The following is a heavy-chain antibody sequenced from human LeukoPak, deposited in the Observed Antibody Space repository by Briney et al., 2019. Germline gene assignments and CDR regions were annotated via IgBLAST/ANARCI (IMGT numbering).Heavy chain of an antibody. V-gene: IGHV4-39*07. J-gene: IGHJ3*02. CDR1: GGSISSSSYY. Sequence: PSETLSLTCTVSGGSISSSSYYWGWIRQPPGKGLEWIGSIYHSGGTYYNPSLKSRVTISVDTSKNQFSLKLSSVTAADTAVYYYARDVTMIVVHDAFDIWGQGTMVTVSS. D-gene: IGHD3-22*01. CDR2: IYHSGGT. CDR3: ARDVTMIVVHDAFDI.